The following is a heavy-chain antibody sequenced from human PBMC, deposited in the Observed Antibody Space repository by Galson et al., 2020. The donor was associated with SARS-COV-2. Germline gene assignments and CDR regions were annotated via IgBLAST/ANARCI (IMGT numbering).Heavy chain of an antibody. CDR1: GFTFSSYW. CDR2: IKQDGSEK. V-gene: IGHV3-7*01. Sequence: TGGSLRLSCAASGFTFSSYWMSWVRQAPGKGLEWVANIKQDGSEKYYVDSVKGRFTISRDNAKNSLYLQMNSLRAEDTAVYYCARDQSSSGYYYGMDVWGQGTTVTVSS. D-gene: IGHD3-10*01. J-gene: IGHJ6*02. CDR3: ARDQSSSGYYYGMDV.